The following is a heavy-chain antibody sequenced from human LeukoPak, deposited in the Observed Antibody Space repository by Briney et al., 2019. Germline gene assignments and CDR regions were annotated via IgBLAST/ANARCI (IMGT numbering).Heavy chain of an antibody. CDR2: VKQDGTEK. V-gene: IGHV3-7*01. CDR1: GFRFGRDW. CDR3: ATLDSTKSVL. J-gene: IGHJ1*01. Sequence: GGSLRLTCVASGFRFGRDWISWVRQAPGRGLEWVACVKQDGTEKNYVVSVWGRFTVSVDNGKNSLYLQMNSLRAEDTAKYYCATLDSTKSVLWGRGTAVIVSS. D-gene: IGHD2-2*01.